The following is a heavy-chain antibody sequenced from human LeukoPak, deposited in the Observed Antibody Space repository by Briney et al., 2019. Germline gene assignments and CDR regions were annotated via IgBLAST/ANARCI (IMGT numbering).Heavy chain of an antibody. Sequence: SSVKVSCKSSGDMFSNFTISWVRQAPGQGLEWMGRIIPFFGTTNYAQKFQGRVSITTDGSTSTAYMELSSLTSEDTAVYYCARETIPILASNHYFDNWGQGTLVTVPS. D-gene: IGHD3-9*01. J-gene: IGHJ4*02. CDR1: GDMFSNFT. V-gene: IGHV1-69*05. CDR3: ARETIPILASNHYFDN. CDR2: IIPFFGTT.